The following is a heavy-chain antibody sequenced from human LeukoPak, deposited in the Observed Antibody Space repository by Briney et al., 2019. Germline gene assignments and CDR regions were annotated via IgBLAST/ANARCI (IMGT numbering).Heavy chain of an antibody. V-gene: IGHV5-51*01. CDR3: ARRLCTSGVCYYYFDY. CDR1: GYSFSNYW. J-gene: IGHJ4*02. D-gene: IGHD2-8*01. CDR2: IYPGDSDT. Sequence: GESLQISCKGSGYSFSNYWIGWVRQMPGKGLEWMGIIYPGDSDTRYSPSFQGQVTISADKSINTAYLQWSSLKASDTAIYYSARRLCTSGVCYYYFDYWGQGTLVTVSS.